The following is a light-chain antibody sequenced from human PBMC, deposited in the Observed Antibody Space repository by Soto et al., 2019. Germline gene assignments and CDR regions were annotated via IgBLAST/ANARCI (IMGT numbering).Light chain of an antibody. V-gene: IGLV2-14*01. CDR3: SSYTTSNTRQIV. CDR2: DVS. J-gene: IGLJ1*01. CDR1: SSDVGGYNY. Sequence: QSALTQPASASGSPGQSITLTCTGTSSDVGGYNYVSWYQQHPGKAPKFMIYDVSNRPSGVSNRFSGSKSGNTASLTISGLQAEDEADYYCSSYTTSNTRQIVFGTGTKVTVL.